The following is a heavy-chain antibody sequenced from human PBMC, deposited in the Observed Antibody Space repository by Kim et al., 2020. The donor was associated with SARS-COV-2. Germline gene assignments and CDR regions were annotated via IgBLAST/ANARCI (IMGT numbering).Heavy chain of an antibody. J-gene: IGHJ4*02. CDR3: AREYYLDY. Sequence: RSYIYYADSVKGRFTISRDNAKNSLYLQMNSLRAEDTAVYYCAREYYLDYWGQGTLVTVSS. V-gene: IGHV3-21*01. CDR2: RSYI.